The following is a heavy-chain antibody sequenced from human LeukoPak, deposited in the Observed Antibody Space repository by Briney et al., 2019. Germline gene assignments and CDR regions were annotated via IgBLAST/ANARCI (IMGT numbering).Heavy chain of an antibody. V-gene: IGHV4-4*07. CDR1: GDFIRSYW. J-gene: IGHJ4*02. D-gene: IGHD1-26*01. Sequence: SETLSLSCDVSGDFIRSYWWGWVRQPAGKGLEWIGRIYATGSTKFNPSLKSRLTMSMDTSTNQLSLKLTLKLTSATAADTAVYFCARQGYTASYYFLDFWSQGTLVTVS. CDR2: IYATGST. CDR3: ARQGYTASYYFLDF.